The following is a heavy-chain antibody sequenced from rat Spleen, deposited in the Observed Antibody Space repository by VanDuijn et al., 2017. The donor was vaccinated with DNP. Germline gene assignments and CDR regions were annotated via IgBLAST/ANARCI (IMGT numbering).Heavy chain of an antibody. Sequence: EVQLVESGGGLVQPGRSLKLSCAASGFTFSDYYMAWVRQAPTKGLEWVAYISYDGGSTYYGDSVKGRFSISRDNAKNTLYLPMYSLRSEDTATYYFTTDIDYFHYWGQGVMVTVSS. CDR3: TTDIDYFHY. CDR1: GFTFSDYY. J-gene: IGHJ2*01. V-gene: IGHV5-20*01. CDR2: ISYDGGST.